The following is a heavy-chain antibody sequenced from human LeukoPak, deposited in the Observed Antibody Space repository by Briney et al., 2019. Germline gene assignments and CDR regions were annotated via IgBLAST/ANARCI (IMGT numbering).Heavy chain of an antibody. CDR1: GFTFNTYP. Sequence: PGGSLRLSCAASGFTFNTYPMHWVRQAPGKGLEWVAVIQDDGAKTNYADSVRGRFTISRDNSRSTVYLQMNSLKPDDTAVYYCATPTITLVVVISPFDYWGQGALVTVSS. CDR2: IQDDGAKT. J-gene: IGHJ4*02. D-gene: IGHD3-22*01. V-gene: IGHV3-30*02. CDR3: ATPTITLVVVISPFDY.